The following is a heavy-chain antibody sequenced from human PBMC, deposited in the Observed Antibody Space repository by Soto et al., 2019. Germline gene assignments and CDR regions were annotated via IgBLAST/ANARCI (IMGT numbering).Heavy chain of an antibody. CDR2: TYYRSKWYN. CDR1: GDSVSSNSAA. V-gene: IGHV6-1*01. Sequence: PSQTLSLTCAISGDSVSSNSAAWNWIRQSPSRGLEWPGRTYYRSKWYNDYAVSVKSRITINPDTSKNQFSLQLNSVTPEGTAVYYCARDHISVAGSYYYYGMDFWGQGTXVTGSS. CDR3: ARDHISVAGSYYYYGMDF. J-gene: IGHJ6*02. D-gene: IGHD6-19*01.